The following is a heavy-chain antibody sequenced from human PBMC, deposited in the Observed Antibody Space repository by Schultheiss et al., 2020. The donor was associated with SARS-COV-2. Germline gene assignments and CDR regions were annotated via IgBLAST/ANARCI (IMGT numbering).Heavy chain of an antibody. V-gene: IGHV4-61*01. CDR3: ARASVLDSYRLSWFRTGSDAFDI. J-gene: IGHJ3*02. D-gene: IGHD3/OR15-3a*01. CDR2: IYYSGST. CDR1: GGSVSSGSYY. Sequence: SETLSLTCTVSGGSVSSGSYYWSWIRQPPGKGLEWIGYIYYSGSTNYNPSLKSRVTISVDTSKNQFSLKLSSVTAADTAVYYCARASVLDSYRLSWFRTGSDAFDIWGQGTMVTVSS.